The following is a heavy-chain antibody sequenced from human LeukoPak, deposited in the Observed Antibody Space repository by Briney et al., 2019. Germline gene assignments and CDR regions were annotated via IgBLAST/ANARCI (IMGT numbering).Heavy chain of an antibody. Sequence: PGGSLRLSCAATGFTSVNYAMSWVRQAPGKGLEWVSAISGSGGSTYYADSVKGRFTISRDNSKNTLYLQMNSLRAEDTAVYYCRCYDAFDIWGQGTMVTVSS. CDR2: ISGSGGST. V-gene: IGHV3-23*01. CDR3: RCYDAFDI. CDR1: GFTSVNYA. J-gene: IGHJ3*02. D-gene: IGHD2-8*01.